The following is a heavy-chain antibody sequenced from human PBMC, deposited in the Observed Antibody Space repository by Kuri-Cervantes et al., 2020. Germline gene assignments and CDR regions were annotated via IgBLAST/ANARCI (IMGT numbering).Heavy chain of an antibody. Sequence: GGSLRLSCAASGFTFSNYAMHWVRQAPGKGLEYVSAIGSNGNSTYYADSVKGRFIISRDNAKNSLYLRMNSLRAEDTALYYCAKDAESWNYDFSYFDYWGQGTLVTDSS. J-gene: IGHJ4*02. D-gene: IGHD1-7*01. V-gene: IGHV3-64*02. CDR1: GFTFSNYA. CDR2: IGSNGNST. CDR3: AKDAESWNYDFSYFDY.